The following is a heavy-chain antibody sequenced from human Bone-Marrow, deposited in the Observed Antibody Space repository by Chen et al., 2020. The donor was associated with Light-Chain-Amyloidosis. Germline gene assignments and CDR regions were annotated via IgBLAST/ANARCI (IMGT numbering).Heavy chain of an antibody. CDR2: INHSGNT. J-gene: IGHJ2*01. D-gene: IGHD3-22*01. Sequence: QVQLQESGPGLVKPSETLSLTCSVSGYSISSGYSWGWIRQPPGKGLEWIAMINHSGNTYQNPSLKSRGTISVDTSKNQFSLKLGSVIAADTAVYYCARESTRGQVLGESSGYALWGRGTLVTVSS. CDR3: ARESTRGQVLGESSGYAL. CDR1: GYSISSGYS. V-gene: IGHV4-38-2*02.